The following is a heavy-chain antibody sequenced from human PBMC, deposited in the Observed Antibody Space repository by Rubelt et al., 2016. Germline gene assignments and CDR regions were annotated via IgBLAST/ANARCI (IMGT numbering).Heavy chain of an antibody. D-gene: IGHD3-3*01. CDR2: IYWDDDK. Sequence: QITLKESGPTLVKPTQTLTLTCTFSGFSLSTSGVGVGWIRQPPGKALEWLALIYWDDDKRYSPSLKSRLTITKDTSKNQVVLTMTNMDPVDTATYYCAPTIFGVVYHRNAAFDIWGQGTMVTVSS. CDR3: APTIFGVVYHRNAAFDI. J-gene: IGHJ3*02. CDR1: GFSLSTSGVG. V-gene: IGHV2-5*02.